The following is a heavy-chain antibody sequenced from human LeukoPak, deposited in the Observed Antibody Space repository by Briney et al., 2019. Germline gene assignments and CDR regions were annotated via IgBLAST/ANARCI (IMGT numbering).Heavy chain of an antibody. Sequence: SETLSLTCAVYGGSFSGYYWSWICQPPGKGLEWIGEINHSGSTNYNPSLKSRVTISVDTSKNQFSLKLSSVTAADTAVYYCARAQQQLPIDYWGQGTLVTVSS. CDR2: INHSGST. CDR1: GGSFSGYY. CDR3: ARAQQQLPIDY. V-gene: IGHV4-34*01. D-gene: IGHD6-13*01. J-gene: IGHJ4*02.